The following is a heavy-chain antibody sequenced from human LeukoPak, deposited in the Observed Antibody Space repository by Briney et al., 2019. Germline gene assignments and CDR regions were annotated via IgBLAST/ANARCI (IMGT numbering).Heavy chain of an antibody. Sequence: PSETLSLTCAVSGGSIRGYYWSWIRQPPGKGLEWIGYVYHSGSTNYNPSLKSRVTMSVDTSNNQFSLKLSSVTAADTAMYYCAREGDYYDSGGYYRIDFWGQGTLVTVSS. CDR1: GGSIRGYY. V-gene: IGHV4-59*01. J-gene: IGHJ4*02. D-gene: IGHD3-22*01. CDR3: AREGDYYDSGGYYRIDF. CDR2: VYHSGST.